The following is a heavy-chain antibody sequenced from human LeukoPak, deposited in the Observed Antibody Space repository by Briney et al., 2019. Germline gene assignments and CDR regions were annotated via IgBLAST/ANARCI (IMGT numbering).Heavy chain of an antibody. CDR3: AAGFGYDILTGYSPS. Sequence: EASVKVSCKASGFTFTSSAVQWVRQARGQRLEWIGWIFVGSGNTNYAQKFQERVTITRDMSTSTAYMELSSLRSEDTAVYYCAAGFGYDILTGYSPSWGQGTLVTVSS. CDR1: GFTFTSSA. D-gene: IGHD3-9*01. J-gene: IGHJ5*02. V-gene: IGHV1-58*01. CDR2: IFVGSGNT.